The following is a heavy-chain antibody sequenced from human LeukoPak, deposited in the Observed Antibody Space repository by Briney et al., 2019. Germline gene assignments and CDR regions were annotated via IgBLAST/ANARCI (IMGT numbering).Heavy chain of an antibody. J-gene: IGHJ6*03. CDR1: GGTFSSYA. Sequence: GASVKVSCKASGGTFSSYAISWVRQAPGQGLEWMGGIIPIFGTADYAQKFQGRVTITADESTSTAYMELSSLRSEDTAVYYCALATSDWLRYYYMDVWGKGTTVTVSS. D-gene: IGHD3-9*01. V-gene: IGHV1-69*13. CDR3: ALATSDWLRYYYMDV. CDR2: IIPIFGTA.